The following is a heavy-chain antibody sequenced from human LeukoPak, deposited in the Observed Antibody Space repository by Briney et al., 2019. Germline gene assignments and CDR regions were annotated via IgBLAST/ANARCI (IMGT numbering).Heavy chain of an antibody. CDR3: ARGRDPGSYYDFWSGYYTVYYYYGMDV. CDR1: GYAFTSYG. CDR2: ISAYNGNT. J-gene: IGHJ6*02. D-gene: IGHD3-3*01. V-gene: IGHV1-18*01. Sequence: ASVKVSCKASGYAFTSYGISWVRQAPGQGLEWMGWISAYNGNTNYALKLQGRVTMTTDTSTSTAYMELRSLRSDDTAVYYCARGRDPGSYYDFWSGYYTVYYYYGMDVWGQGTTVTVSS.